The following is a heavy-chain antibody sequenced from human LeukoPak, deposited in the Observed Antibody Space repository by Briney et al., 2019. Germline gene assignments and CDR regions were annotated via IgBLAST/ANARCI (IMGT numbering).Heavy chain of an antibody. J-gene: IGHJ4*02. CDR1: GVTFSSHA. D-gene: IGHD2/OR15-2a*01. CDR3: ATRPASEAYFAVFDY. CDR2: ITGSGGST. Sequence: GGSLRLSCAASGVTFSSHAMSWVRQAPGKGLEWVSGITGSGGSTYHAESVKSRFTISRDNSKNTLYLQMNSLRAEDTAVYFCATRPASEAYFAVFDYWGQGTLVTVSS. V-gene: IGHV3-23*01.